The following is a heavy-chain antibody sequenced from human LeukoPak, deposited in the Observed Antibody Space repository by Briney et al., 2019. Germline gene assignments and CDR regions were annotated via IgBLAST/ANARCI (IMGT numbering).Heavy chain of an antibody. CDR2: INPSGGST. Sequence: ASVKVSCKASGYTFTSYYMHWVRQAPGQGLEWMGIINPSGGSTSYAQKFQGRVTMTRDTSTSTVYMELSSPRSEDTAVYYCARDPGDIAAAGTYGMDVWGQGTTVTVSS. J-gene: IGHJ6*02. CDR1: GYTFTSYY. D-gene: IGHD6-13*01. CDR3: ARDPGDIAAAGTYGMDV. V-gene: IGHV1-46*01.